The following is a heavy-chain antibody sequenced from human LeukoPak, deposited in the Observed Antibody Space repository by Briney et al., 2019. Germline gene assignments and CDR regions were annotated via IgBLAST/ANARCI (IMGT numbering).Heavy chain of an antibody. CDR2: INHSGST. CDR3: AAGITGTTPLDY. D-gene: IGHD1-20*01. CDR1: GGSFSGYY. V-gene: IGHV4-34*01. Sequence: SESLSLTCAVYGGSFSGYYWSWISQPPGKGLEWIGEINHSGSTNYNPSLKSRLTISVDTSKNQFSLKLSSVTAADTAVYYCAAGITGTTPLDYWGQGTLVTVSS. J-gene: IGHJ4*02.